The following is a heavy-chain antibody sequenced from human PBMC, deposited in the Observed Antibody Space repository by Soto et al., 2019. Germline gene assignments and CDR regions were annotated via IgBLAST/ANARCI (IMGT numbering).Heavy chain of an antibody. CDR1: GGSISSYY. J-gene: IGHJ5*02. Sequence: PSETLSLTCTVSGGSISSYYWSWIRQPPGKGLEWIGYIYYSGSTNYNPSLKSRVTISVDTSKNQFSLKLSSVTAADTAVYYCARETDYRFDPWGQGTLVTVSS. CDR2: IYYSGST. D-gene: IGHD4-4*01. V-gene: IGHV4-59*01. CDR3: ARETDYRFDP.